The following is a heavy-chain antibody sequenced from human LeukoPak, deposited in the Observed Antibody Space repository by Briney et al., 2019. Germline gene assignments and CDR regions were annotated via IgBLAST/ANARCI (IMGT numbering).Heavy chain of an antibody. CDR2: IYYSGST. D-gene: IGHD6-13*01. J-gene: IGHJ4*02. CDR1: GGSISSYY. Sequence: PSETLSLTCTVSGGSISSYYWSWIRQPPGKGLEWIGYIYYSGSTNYNPSLKSRVTISVDTSKNQFSLKLSSVTAADTAVYYCARIAAAGFDSWGQGTLVTVSS. CDR3: ARIAAAGFDS. V-gene: IGHV4-59*01.